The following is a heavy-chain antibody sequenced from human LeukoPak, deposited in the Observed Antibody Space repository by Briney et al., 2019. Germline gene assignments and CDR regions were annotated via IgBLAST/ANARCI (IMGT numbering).Heavy chain of an antibody. D-gene: IGHD5-18*01. J-gene: IGHJ4*02. Sequence: PGASVTVSCKASGYTFTGYYMHWVRQAPGQGLEWMGWINPNSGGTNYAQKFQGWVTMTRDTSISTAYMELSRLRSDDTAAYYCARVSSRGYSYGSDFWGQGTLVTVSS. CDR1: GYTFTGYY. CDR2: INPNSGGT. CDR3: ARVSSRGYSYGSDF. V-gene: IGHV1-2*04.